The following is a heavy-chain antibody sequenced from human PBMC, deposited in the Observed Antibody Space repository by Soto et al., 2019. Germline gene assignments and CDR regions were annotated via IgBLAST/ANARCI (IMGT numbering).Heavy chain of an antibody. V-gene: IGHV4-30-4*01. CDR1: GGSISSGDYY. J-gene: IGHJ4*02. Sequence: QVQLQESGPGLVKPSQTLSLTCTVSGGSISSGDYYWTWIRQSPGKGLGWIGYIYSSGTTYYNPSLKSRVAMSVDTSKNQFSLKLTSVTAADTALYYCARGHRFGESKNDYWGQGTLVTVSS. D-gene: IGHD3-10*01. CDR3: ARGHRFGESKNDY. CDR2: IYSSGTT.